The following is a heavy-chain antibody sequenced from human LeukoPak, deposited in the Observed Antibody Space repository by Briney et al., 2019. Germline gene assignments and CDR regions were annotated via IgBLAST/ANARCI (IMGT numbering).Heavy chain of an antibody. D-gene: IGHD2-2*01. V-gene: IGHV3-23*01. J-gene: IGHJ6*02. CDR3: AKLMSIVAVPAAPPLDMDV. Sequence: GGSLRLSCAASGFTFSSYAMSWVRQAPGKGLEWVSAISGSGGSTYYADSVKGRFTISRDNSKNTLYLQMNSLRAEDTAVYYCAKLMSIVAVPAAPPLDMDVWGQGTTVTVSS. CDR1: GFTFSSYA. CDR2: ISGSGGST.